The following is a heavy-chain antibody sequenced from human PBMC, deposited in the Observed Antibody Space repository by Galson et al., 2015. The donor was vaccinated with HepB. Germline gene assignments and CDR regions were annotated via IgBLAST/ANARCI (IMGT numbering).Heavy chain of an antibody. Sequence: SLRLSCAASGFTFSNYGMHWVRQSPGKGLEWVAVISYDGSNKYYGDSVKGRFTISRDHSKSTLYLQMSRLRAEDTAIYYCAKDRHRGGMVGVDTGMVTSNPGYWGQGTLVTVSS. J-gene: IGHJ4*02. CDR1: GFTFSNYG. CDR2: ISYDGSNK. D-gene: IGHD5-18*01. V-gene: IGHV3-30*18. CDR3: AKDRHRGGMVGVDTGMVTSNPGY.